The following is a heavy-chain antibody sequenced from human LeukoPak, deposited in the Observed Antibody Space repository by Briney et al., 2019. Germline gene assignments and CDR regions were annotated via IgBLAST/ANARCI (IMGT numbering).Heavy chain of an antibody. V-gene: IGHV4-34*01. CDR1: GRSFSGYY. CDR3: ARGGGYKDRLDY. D-gene: IGHD5-24*01. Sequence: SETLSLTCAVCGRSFSGYYWSWIRQPPGKGLEWIGEINHSGSTNYNPSLKSRVTISVDTSKNQFSLKLSYVTAAVTAVYYCARGGGYKDRLDYWGQRTLVTVSS. CDR2: INHSGST. J-gene: IGHJ4*02.